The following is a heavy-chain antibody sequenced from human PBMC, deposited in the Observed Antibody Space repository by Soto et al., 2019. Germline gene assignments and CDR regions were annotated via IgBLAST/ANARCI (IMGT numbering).Heavy chain of an antibody. CDR1: GGTFGTYA. Sequence: SVKVSCKAPGGTFGTYAINWVRQAPGQGLEWMGRIIPILGTTNYAQMFQGRVTTTADESTSTAYMEVSSLRSEDTAVYYCARDESNYPGRYGMDVWGQGTTVTVSS. V-gene: IGHV1-69*11. D-gene: IGHD3-10*01. J-gene: IGHJ6*02. CDR2: IIPILGTT. CDR3: ARDESNYPGRYGMDV.